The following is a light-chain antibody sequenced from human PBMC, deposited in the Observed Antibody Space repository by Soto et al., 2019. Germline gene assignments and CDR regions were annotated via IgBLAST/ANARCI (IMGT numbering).Light chain of an antibody. J-gene: IGKJ1*01. CDR1: QSVSNR. V-gene: IGKV3-15*01. CDR3: QQSSDWPRT. Sequence: EIVMTQSPATLSVSPGERATLSCRASQSVSNRLDWYQQRPGQAPRLLIYSASARATGIPARFSGSGSGTEFTLTISSLQSEDFAIYYCQQSSDWPRTFGQGTKVEIK. CDR2: SAS.